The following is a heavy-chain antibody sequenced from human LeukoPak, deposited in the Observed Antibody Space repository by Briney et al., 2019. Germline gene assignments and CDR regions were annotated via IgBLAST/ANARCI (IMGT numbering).Heavy chain of an antibody. CDR1: GFSFSTSP. V-gene: IGHV3-23*01. Sequence: GGSLKLSCAASGFSFSTSPMSWVRQPPGKGLEWVSAMNNGPGATFYRDSVRGRFTISRDDSKSTLYLQMNSLRAEDTGTYYCAKTHYDLLDVWGQGATVTVSS. D-gene: IGHD5-12*01. CDR2: MNNGPGAT. J-gene: IGHJ6*02. CDR3: AKTHYDLLDV.